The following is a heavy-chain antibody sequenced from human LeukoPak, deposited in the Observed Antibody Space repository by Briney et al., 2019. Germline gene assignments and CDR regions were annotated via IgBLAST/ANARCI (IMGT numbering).Heavy chain of an antibody. CDR3: ARDVWVPDQH. CDR2: ISSSSSYI. Sequence: GGSLRLSCAVSGFTFSSYSMNWVRQAPGNGLEWVSSISSSSSYIYYADSVKARFTISRHNAKNSLYLQMNSLRAEDTAVYYCARDVWVPDQHWGQGTLVTVSS. V-gene: IGHV3-21*01. D-gene: IGHD1-1*01. J-gene: IGHJ1*01. CDR1: GFTFSSYS.